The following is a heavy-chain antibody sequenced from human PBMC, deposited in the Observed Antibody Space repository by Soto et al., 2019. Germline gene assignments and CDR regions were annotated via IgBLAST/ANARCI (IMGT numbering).Heavy chain of an antibody. CDR2: ISSSSRIT. CDR1: GFIFRSYS. J-gene: IGHJ6*02. Sequence: PGGSLRLSCVASGFIFRSYSLNWVRQVPGKGLEWLSYISSSSRITYYADSVKGRFTVSRDNAKNSLYLQMNSLRDEDTAVYYCARDQDIVVAPGAYGMDVWGQGTTVTVSS. D-gene: IGHD2-2*01. V-gene: IGHV3-48*02. CDR3: ARDQDIVVAPGAYGMDV.